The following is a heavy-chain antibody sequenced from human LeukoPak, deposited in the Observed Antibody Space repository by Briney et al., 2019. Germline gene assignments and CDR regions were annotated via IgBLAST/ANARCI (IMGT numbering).Heavy chain of an antibody. CDR1: GFTFSNHY. J-gene: IGHJ4*02. CDR2: ISSRSSNK. CDR3: ARAAARLFDY. D-gene: IGHD6-6*01. V-gene: IGHV3-11*04. Sequence: GGSLRLSCAASGFTFSNHYMSWIRQAPGKGLVWVSYISSRSSNKYYADSVKGRFTISRDNSKNTLYLQMNSLRAEDTAVYYCARAAARLFDYWGQGTLVTVSS.